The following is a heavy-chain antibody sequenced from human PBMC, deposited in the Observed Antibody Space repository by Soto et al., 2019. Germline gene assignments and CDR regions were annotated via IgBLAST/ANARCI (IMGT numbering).Heavy chain of an antibody. CDR1: GGSISSYY. Sequence: PSETLSLTCTVFGGSISSYYWSWIRQPPGKGLEWIGYIYYSGSTNYNPSLKSRVTISVDTSKNQFSLKLSSVTAADTAVYYCARARAARLGVWFDPWGQGTLVTVSS. V-gene: IGHV4-59*01. J-gene: IGHJ5*02. CDR2: IYYSGST. D-gene: IGHD6-6*01. CDR3: ARARAARLGVWFDP.